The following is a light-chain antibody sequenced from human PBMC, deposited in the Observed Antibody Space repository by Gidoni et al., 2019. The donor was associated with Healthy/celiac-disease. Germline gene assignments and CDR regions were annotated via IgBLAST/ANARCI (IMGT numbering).Light chain of an antibody. V-gene: IGLV3-21*02. J-gene: IGLJ2*01. CDR3: QVWDSSSDHVV. Sequence: SYVLPQPPSVSVAPGQTDRITCGRNNIGNKSVHWYQQKPGPAPVLVVYDDSERPSGIPERFSGTNSGNTATLTISRVEAGDDADYYSQVWDSSSDHVVFGGGTKLTVL. CDR2: DDS. CDR1: NIGNKS.